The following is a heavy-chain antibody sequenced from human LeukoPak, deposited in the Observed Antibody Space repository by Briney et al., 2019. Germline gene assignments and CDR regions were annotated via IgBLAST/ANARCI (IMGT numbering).Heavy chain of an antibody. D-gene: IGHD5-24*01. CDR1: GFTFSSYW. CDR3: ARVWDGYNFLRPVPPLTQNY. CDR2: ISFDGSDE. V-gene: IGHV3-30*03. J-gene: IGHJ4*02. Sequence: QPGGSLRLSCAASGFTFSSYWMHWVRQTPGKGLEWVAVISFDGSDEYYADSVKGRYTISRDNSKNTLYLQMNSLRAEDTALYYCARVWDGYNFLRPVPPLTQNYWGQGTLVTVSS.